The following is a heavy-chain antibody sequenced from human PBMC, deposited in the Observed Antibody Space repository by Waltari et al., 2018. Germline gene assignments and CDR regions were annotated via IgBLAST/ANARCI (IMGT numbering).Heavy chain of an antibody. CDR2: IYSGGST. J-gene: IGHJ3*02. CDR3: ARETYYDRSGYFRLGAFDI. CDR1: GFTASSNY. V-gene: IGHV3-53*01. D-gene: IGHD3-22*01. Sequence: EVQLVESGGGLIQPGGYLRLSCAAPGFTASSNYMSWVRQAPGKGLEWVSLIYSGGSTIYADSVKGRFTISRDDSKNTLYLQMNSLRAEDTAVYYCARETYYDRSGYFRLGAFDIWGQGTVVTVSS.